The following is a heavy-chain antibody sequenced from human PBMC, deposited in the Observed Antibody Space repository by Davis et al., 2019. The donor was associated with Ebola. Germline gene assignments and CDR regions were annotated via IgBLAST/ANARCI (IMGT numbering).Heavy chain of an antibody. CDR1: GYTFTNYY. Sequence: AASVKVSCKASGYTFTNYYMHWVRQAPGQGLEWMRMINPNDGRTIYAQTFQGRVTVTRDTSTTTVYMDLSSLRSEDTALYYCTTPGGQDSGYDVFDIWGQGTMVTVSS. J-gene: IGHJ3*02. CDR3: TTPGGQDSGYDVFDI. V-gene: IGHV1-46*03. D-gene: IGHD5-12*01. CDR2: INPNDGRT.